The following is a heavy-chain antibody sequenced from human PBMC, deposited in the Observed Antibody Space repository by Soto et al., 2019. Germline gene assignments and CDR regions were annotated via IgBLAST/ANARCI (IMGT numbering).Heavy chain of an antibody. CDR1: GFSLSTSGVG. CDR3: AHGVAYYYDSSGYSHWYFDL. CDR2: IYWNDDK. D-gene: IGHD3-22*01. Sequence: QITLKESGPTLVKPTQTLTLTCTFSGFSLSTSGVGVGWIRQPPGKALEWLALIYWNDDKRYSPSLKSRLTITKDTSKNQVVLTMTIMDPVDTATYYCAHGVAYYYDSSGYSHWYFDLWGRGTLVTVSS. J-gene: IGHJ2*01. V-gene: IGHV2-5*01.